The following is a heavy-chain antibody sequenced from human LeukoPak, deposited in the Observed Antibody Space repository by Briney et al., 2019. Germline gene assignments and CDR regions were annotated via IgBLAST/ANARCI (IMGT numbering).Heavy chain of an antibody. CDR1: GFTFSSYA. J-gene: IGHJ4*02. CDR3: ARNRKGSRDPFDY. V-gene: IGHV3-30-3*01. D-gene: IGHD3-16*02. Sequence: GGSLRLSCAASGFTFSSYAMHWVRQAPGKGLEWVAVISYDGSNKYYADSVKGRFTISRDNSKNTLYLQMNSLRAEDTAVYYCARNRKGSRDPFDYWGQGTLVTVSS. CDR2: ISYDGSNK.